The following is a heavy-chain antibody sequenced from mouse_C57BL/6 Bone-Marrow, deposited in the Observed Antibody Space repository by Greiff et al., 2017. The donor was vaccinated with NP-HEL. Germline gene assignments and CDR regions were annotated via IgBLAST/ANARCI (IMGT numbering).Heavy chain of an antibody. Sequence: QVQLQQSGAELAKPGASVKLSFQASGYTFTSYWMHWVKQRPGQVLEWIGYINPSSCYSKYNQKFKDQATLTADKSASTDYMQLSSLTYEDSSVYYCARHDGYSKVYFDYWGQGTTLTVAS. CDR3: ARHDGYSKVYFDY. J-gene: IGHJ2*01. CDR1: GYTFTSYW. V-gene: IGHV1-7*01. D-gene: IGHD2-3*01. CDR2: INPSSCYS.